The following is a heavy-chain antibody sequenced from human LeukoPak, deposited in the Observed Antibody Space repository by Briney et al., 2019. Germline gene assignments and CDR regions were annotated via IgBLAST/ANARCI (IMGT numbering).Heavy chain of an antibody. Sequence: ASVKVSCKASGYTFTDYYIHWVRQAPGQGLEWMGWINPNSGGTNYAQRFQGRVTVTRDTSISAAYMELSRLRSDDTAVYYCTRVGRSVVVPAATGAYFDYWGQGTPVTVPS. CDR2: INPNSGGT. CDR3: TRVGRSVVVPAATGAYFDY. CDR1: GYTFTDYY. D-gene: IGHD2-2*01. V-gene: IGHV1-2*02. J-gene: IGHJ4*02.